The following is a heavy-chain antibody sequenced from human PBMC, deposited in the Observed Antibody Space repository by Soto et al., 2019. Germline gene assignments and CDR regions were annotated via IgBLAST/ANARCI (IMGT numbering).Heavy chain of an antibody. J-gene: IGHJ4*02. D-gene: IGHD1-26*01. V-gene: IGHV1-69*02. Sequence: SVKVSCKASGGTFSSYTISWVRQAPGQGLEWMGRIIPILGIANYAQKFQGRVTITADESTSTAYMELSSLRSEDTAVYYCARVARSGSFDYFDDWGQGTLVTVSS. CDR3: ARVARSGSFDYFDD. CDR1: GGTFSSYT. CDR2: IIPILGIA.